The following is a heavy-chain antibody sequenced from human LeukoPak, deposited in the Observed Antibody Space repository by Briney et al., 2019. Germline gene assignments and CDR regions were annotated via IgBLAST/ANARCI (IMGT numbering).Heavy chain of an antibody. V-gene: IGHV3-21*01. Sequence: GGSLRPSCAASGFTFSSYSMNWVRQAPGTGLEWVSSITSNTNYIYYADSVKGRFTISRDNAKNSLYLQMNSLRAEDTAVYYCAELGITMIGGVWGKGTTVTISS. CDR3: AELGITMIGGV. J-gene: IGHJ6*04. CDR2: ITSNTNYI. CDR1: GFTFSSYS. D-gene: IGHD3-10*02.